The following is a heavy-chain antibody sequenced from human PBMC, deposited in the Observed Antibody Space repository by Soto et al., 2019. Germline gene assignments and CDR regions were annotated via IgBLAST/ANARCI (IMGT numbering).Heavy chain of an antibody. Sequence: PGGSLRLSCSASGFTFSDYYMSWIRQAPGKGLEWVSYISSSGSTIYYADSVKGRFTISRDNAKNSLYLQMNSLRAEDTAVYYCANRPLLTMVRGVVSFDYWGQGTLVTVSS. CDR2: ISSSGSTI. CDR1: GFTFSDYY. V-gene: IGHV3-11*01. J-gene: IGHJ4*02. CDR3: ANRPLLTMVRGVVSFDY. D-gene: IGHD3-10*01.